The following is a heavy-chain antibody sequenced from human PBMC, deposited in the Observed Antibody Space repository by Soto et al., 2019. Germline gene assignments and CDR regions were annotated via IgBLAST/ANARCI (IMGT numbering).Heavy chain of an antibody. D-gene: IGHD6-13*01. J-gene: IGHJ3*02. Sequence: QVQLVQSGAEVKKPGASVKVSCKASGYTFTSYGISWVRQAPGQGLEWMGWISAYNGNTNYAQKLQGRVTMXXDXSXNTAYMELRSLRSDDTAVYYCARDKYSSSWYDAFDIWGQGTMVTVSS. CDR1: GYTFTSYG. V-gene: IGHV1-18*01. CDR3: ARDKYSSSWYDAFDI. CDR2: ISAYNGNT.